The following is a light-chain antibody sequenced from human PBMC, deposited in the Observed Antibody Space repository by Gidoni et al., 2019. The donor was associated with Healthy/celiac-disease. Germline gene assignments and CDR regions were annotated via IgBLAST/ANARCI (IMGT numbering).Light chain of an antibody. CDR3: QQYDNLWA. CDR1: QDISNY. Sequence: DIQMTQSPSSLSASVGDRVTITCQASQDISNYLNWYQQKPGKDPKLLIYDASNLETGVPSRFSGSGSGTDFTFTISSLQPEDIATYYCQQYDNLWAFXQXTKLEIK. CDR2: DAS. J-gene: IGKJ2*01. V-gene: IGKV1-33*01.